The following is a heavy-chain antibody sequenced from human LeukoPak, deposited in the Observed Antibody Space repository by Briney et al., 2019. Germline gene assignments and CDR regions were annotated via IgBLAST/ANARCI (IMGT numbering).Heavy chain of an antibody. Sequence: PGGSLRLSCAASGFTVSSNYLSWVRQAPGKGLECVSVIYTGGSTYYADSVKGRFTISRDNSKNTLYLQMNSLRAEDTALYYCTRDLLVGGSYGRGAFDIWGQGTMVTVSS. CDR2: IYTGGST. V-gene: IGHV3-53*01. CDR3: TRDLLVGGSYGRGAFDI. CDR1: GFTVSSNY. J-gene: IGHJ3*02. D-gene: IGHD1-26*01.